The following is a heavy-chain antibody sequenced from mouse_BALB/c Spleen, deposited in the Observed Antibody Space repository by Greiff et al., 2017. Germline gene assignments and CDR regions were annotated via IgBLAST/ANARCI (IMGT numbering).Heavy chain of an antibody. J-gene: IGHJ4*01. Sequence: EVKLEESGGGLVKPGGSLKLSCAASGFTFSDYYMYWVRQTPEKRLEWVATISDGGSYTYYPDSVKGRFTISRDNAKNNLYLQMSSLKSEDTAMYYCARAHGYYGEMDYWGQGTSVTVSS. V-gene: IGHV5-4*02. D-gene: IGHD2-3*01. CDR3: ARAHGYYGEMDY. CDR2: ISDGGSYT. CDR1: GFTFSDYY.